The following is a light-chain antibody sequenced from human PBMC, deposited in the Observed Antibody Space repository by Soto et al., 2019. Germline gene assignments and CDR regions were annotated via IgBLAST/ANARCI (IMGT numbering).Light chain of an antibody. CDR3: QHYNNWPYT. Sequence: EIVMTQSPATLSVSPGERATLSCRASQSVSNKLAWYQQRPGQAPRLLIYGASTRATGIPARFSGSGSGTEFTLTISSLQSEDSAVYYCQHYNNWPYTFGQGTKLEIK. J-gene: IGKJ2*01. V-gene: IGKV3-15*01. CDR1: QSVSNK. CDR2: GAS.